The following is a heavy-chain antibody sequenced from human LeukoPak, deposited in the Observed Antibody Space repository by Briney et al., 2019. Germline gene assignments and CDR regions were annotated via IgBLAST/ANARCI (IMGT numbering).Heavy chain of an antibody. V-gene: IGHV4-34*01. J-gene: IGHJ4*02. CDR1: GGSISSYY. CDR3: ARGRGYDPVVFYFDS. Sequence: SETLSLTCTVSGGSISSYYWSWIRQPPGKGLEWIGEINHSGSTNYNPSLKSRVTISEDSSKNQFSLKVTSTTAADTAAYYCARGRGYDPVVFYFDSWGQGTLVTVSS. D-gene: IGHD1-1*01. CDR2: INHSGST.